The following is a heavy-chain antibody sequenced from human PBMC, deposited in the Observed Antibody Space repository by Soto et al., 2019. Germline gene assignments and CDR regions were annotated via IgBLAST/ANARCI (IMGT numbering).Heavy chain of an antibody. D-gene: IGHD7-27*01. CDR3: ARGWGRIFDH. Sequence: QVQLQQWGAGLLKPSETLSLTCAVYGGSFSGYYWSWIRQPPGKGLEWIGEINHSGSTNYNPSLKSRVTISVDTSKHQFSLNLSSVTAADTAVYYCARGWGRIFDHWGQGTLVTVSS. CDR2: INHSGST. V-gene: IGHV4-34*01. CDR1: GGSFSGYY. J-gene: IGHJ4*02.